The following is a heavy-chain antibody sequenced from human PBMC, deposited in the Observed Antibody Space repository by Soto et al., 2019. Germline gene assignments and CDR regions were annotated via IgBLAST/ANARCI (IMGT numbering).Heavy chain of an antibody. CDR3: ATGGYSYGRYFDY. Sequence: LSLTCTVSGGSISSGDYYWSWIRQPPGKGLEWIGYIYYSGSTYYNPSLKSRVTISVDTSKNQFSLKLSSVTAADTAVYYCATGGYSYGRYFDYWGQGTLVTVSS. CDR2: IYYSGST. V-gene: IGHV4-30-4*01. D-gene: IGHD5-18*01. J-gene: IGHJ4*02. CDR1: GGSISSGDYY.